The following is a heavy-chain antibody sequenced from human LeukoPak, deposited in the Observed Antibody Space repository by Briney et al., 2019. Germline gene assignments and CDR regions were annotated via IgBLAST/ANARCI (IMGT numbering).Heavy chain of an antibody. Sequence: ASVKVSCKASAYTFTVYYMHWVRQAPGQGLEWMGWINPNSGGTNYAQKFQGRVTMTRDTSISTAYMELSRLRSDDTAVYYCARGTAMVTYLFDPWGQGTLVTVSS. CDR1: AYTFTVYY. V-gene: IGHV1-2*02. J-gene: IGHJ5*02. CDR3: ARGTAMVTYLFDP. CDR2: INPNSGGT. D-gene: IGHD5-18*01.